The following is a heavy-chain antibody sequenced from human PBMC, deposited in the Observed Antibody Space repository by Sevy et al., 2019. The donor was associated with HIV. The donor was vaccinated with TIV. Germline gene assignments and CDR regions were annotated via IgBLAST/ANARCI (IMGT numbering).Heavy chain of an antibody. V-gene: IGHV3-64D*06. CDR1: GFTFSSYA. CDR2: ISSNGGST. CDR3: VRETRDDYSLIYYYYYGMDV. D-gene: IGHD4-4*01. J-gene: IGHJ6*02. Sequence: GGCLRLSCSASGFTFSSYAMHWVRQAPGKGLEYVSAISSNGGSTYYADSVKGRFTISRDNSKNTLYLQMSSLRAEDTAVYYCVRETRDDYSLIYYYYYGMDVWGQGTTVTVSS.